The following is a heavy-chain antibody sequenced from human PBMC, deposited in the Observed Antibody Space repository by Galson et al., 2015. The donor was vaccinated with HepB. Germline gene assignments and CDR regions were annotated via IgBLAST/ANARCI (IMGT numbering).Heavy chain of an antibody. CDR3: ATDRSFDY. V-gene: IGHV1-46*01. Sequence: SVKVSCKASGYTFTSYHIHWVRQAPGQELEWMGIINPNGGSTRYAQKFQGRVTMTRDTSTSTVYMELSSLRSEDTAVYYCATDRSFDYWGQGTLVTVSS. D-gene: IGHD6-19*01. CDR2: INPNGGST. CDR1: GYTFTSYH. J-gene: IGHJ4*02.